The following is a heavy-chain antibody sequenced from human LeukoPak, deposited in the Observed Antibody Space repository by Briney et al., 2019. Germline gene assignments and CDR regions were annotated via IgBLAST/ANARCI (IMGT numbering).Heavy chain of an antibody. J-gene: IGHJ4*02. CDR2: LSGSGGTT. CDR1: GFTFSDYS. CDR3: AKKASNIASLTLDH. D-gene: IGHD2/OR15-2a*01. V-gene: IGHV3-23*01. Sequence: GGSLRLSCAASGFTFSDYSMSWVRQAPGKGLEWVSALSGSGGTTYYTDSVRGRFTISRDNSKNTLYLQMNNLRAEDTAIYYCAKKASNIASLTLDHWGQGTLVTVSS.